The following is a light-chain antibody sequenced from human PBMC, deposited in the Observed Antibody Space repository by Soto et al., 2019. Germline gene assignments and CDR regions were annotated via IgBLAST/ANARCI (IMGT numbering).Light chain of an antibody. CDR2: LGS. Sequence: DIVMTQSPLSLPVTPGEPASISCRSSQSLLHRNGYNYLDWYLQKSGQSPQLLIYLGSNRASGVPDRFSGSVSGTDFTLKISRVEAEDVGVYYCLQALQSPTFGGGTKVEIK. J-gene: IGKJ4*01. CDR1: QSLLHRNGYNY. V-gene: IGKV2-28*01. CDR3: LQALQSPT.